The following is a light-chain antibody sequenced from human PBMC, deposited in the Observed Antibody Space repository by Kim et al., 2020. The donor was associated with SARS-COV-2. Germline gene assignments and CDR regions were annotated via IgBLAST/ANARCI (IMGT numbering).Light chain of an antibody. CDR2: SAS. J-gene: IGKJ4*01. Sequence: SPEQSATLSFRASHSVDRNFLVWYQQKAGQAPRLLIYSASSRATGIPDRFSGSGSGTDFSLTISRLDPEDFAVYYCQHSGSSPFTFGGGTKVDIK. V-gene: IGKV3-20*01. CDR3: QHSGSSPFT. CDR1: HSVDRNF.